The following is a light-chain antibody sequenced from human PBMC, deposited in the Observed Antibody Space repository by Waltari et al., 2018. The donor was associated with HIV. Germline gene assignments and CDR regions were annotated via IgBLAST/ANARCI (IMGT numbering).Light chain of an antibody. CDR1: QSLLYSNGSNY. CDR3: MQVLQTPRT. V-gene: IGKV2-28*01. CDR2: FGT. J-gene: IGKJ1*01. Sequence: DIVMTQSPLSLPVTPGEPASISCRSSQSLLYSNGSNYLDWYLLKPGQSPQLLIYFGTDRASGVPDRFSGSGSGTDFTLKISRVEAEDVGVYYCMQVLQTPRTFGQGTKVEIK.